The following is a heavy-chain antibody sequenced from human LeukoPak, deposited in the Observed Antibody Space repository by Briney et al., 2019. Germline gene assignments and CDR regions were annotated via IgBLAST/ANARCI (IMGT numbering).Heavy chain of an antibody. CDR3: ARLLYSSSWYPSHYYGMDV. V-gene: IGHV1-8*01. Sequence: ASVKVSCKASGYTFTSYDINWVRRATGQGLEWMGWMNPNSGNTGYAQKFQGRVTMTRNTSISTAYMELSSLRSEDTAVYYCARLLYSSSWYPSHYYGMDVWGQGTTVTVSS. D-gene: IGHD6-13*01. J-gene: IGHJ6*02. CDR2: MNPNSGNT. CDR1: GYTFTSYD.